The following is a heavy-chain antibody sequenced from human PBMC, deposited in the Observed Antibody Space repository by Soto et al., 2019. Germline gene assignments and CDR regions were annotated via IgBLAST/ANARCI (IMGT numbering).Heavy chain of an antibody. CDR1: GYSISSVYY. CDR2: IYHSGST. CDR3: ARAAEAYYYDSTGYYY. Sequence: KPSETLSLTCSVSGYSISSVYYWGWIRQPPGKGLEWIGSIYHSGSTYYNPSLKSRVTISVDTSKNQFSLKLSSVTAADTAVYYCARAAEAYYYDSTGYYY. J-gene: IGHJ6*01. V-gene: IGHV4-38-2*02. D-gene: IGHD3-22*01.